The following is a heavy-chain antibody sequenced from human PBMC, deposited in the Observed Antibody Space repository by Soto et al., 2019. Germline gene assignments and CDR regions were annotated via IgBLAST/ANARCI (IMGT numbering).Heavy chain of an antibody. CDR2: IYYSGST. CDR1: GGSIASSLYY. J-gene: IGHJ6*02. CDR3: ARQKDPHYYGMDV. V-gene: IGHV4-39*01. Sequence: SETLSLTCTVSGGSIASSLYYWGWVRQSPGKGLEWIESIYYSGSTHYNPSLKSRVTVSVDTSKNHFSLKLTSVTAADTAVYYCARQKDPHYYGMDVWGQGSTVTV.